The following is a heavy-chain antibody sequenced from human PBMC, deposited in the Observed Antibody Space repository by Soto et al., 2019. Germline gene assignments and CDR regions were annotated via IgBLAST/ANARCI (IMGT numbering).Heavy chain of an antibody. CDR2: IIPIFGTA. Sequence: SVKVSCKASGGTFSSYAISWVRQAPGQGLEWMGGIIPIFGTANYAQKFQGRVTITADESTSTAYMELSSLRSEDTAVYYCASTSYGSGSNARDYYYYGMDVWGQGTTVTVSS. CDR3: ASTSYGSGSNARDYYYYGMDV. J-gene: IGHJ6*02. CDR1: GGTFSSYA. V-gene: IGHV1-69*13. D-gene: IGHD3-10*01.